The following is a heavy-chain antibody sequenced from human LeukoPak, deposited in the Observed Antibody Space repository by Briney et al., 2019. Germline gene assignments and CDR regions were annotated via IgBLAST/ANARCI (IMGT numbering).Heavy chain of an antibody. CDR2: IYYSGST. D-gene: IGHD3-9*01. Sequence: SETLSLTCTVSGGSISSYYWSWIRQPPGKGLEWIGYIYYSGSTKYNPSLKSRVTISVDTSKNQFSLKLSSVTAADTAVYYCARDSYDILTGYDYYYGMDVWGQGTTVTVSS. J-gene: IGHJ6*02. V-gene: IGHV4-59*01. CDR1: GGSISSYY. CDR3: ARDSYDILTGYDYYYGMDV.